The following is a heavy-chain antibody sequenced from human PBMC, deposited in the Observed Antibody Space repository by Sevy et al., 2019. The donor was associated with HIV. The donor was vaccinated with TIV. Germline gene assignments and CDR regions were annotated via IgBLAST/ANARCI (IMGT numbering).Heavy chain of an antibody. CDR1: GFTFNNAW. J-gene: IGHJ4*02. D-gene: IGHD3-22*01. CDR2: IKSKIDGETT. V-gene: IGHV3-15*01. CDR3: ATAPGYYDSAPFDY. Sequence: GGSLRLSCAVSGFTFNNAWMNWVRQAPGTGLQWVGLIKSKIDGETTDYAAPVKGRFTISRDDSKNRLFLQMNSLKIDDTAVYYCATAPGYYDSAPFDYWGPGTLVTVSS.